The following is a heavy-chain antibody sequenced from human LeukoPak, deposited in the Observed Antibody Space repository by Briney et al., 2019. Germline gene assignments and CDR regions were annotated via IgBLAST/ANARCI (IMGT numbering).Heavy chain of an antibody. J-gene: IGHJ4*02. D-gene: IGHD6-13*01. CDR1: GGTFSSYA. CDR3: ARVGIAAAGRPFDY. V-gene: IGHV1-69*05. Sequence: ASVKVSCKASGGTFSSYAISWVRQAPGQGLEWMGGIIPIFGTANYAQKFQGRVTITTDESTSTVYTELSSLRSEDTAVYNCARVGIAAAGRPFDYWGQGTLVTVSS. CDR2: IIPIFGTA.